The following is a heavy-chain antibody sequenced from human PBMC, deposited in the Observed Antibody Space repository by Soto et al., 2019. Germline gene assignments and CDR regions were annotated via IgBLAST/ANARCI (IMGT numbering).Heavy chain of an antibody. D-gene: IGHD2-2*01. CDR3: AKDSLTPFVLVPIQ. CDR1: GFTFSTYA. Sequence: GGSLRLSCAASGFTFSTYAMHWVRQAPGKGLEWVAVISKDGSNKYYADSVKGRFTISRDNSKNTLYLQMNSLRAEDTAVYYCAKDSLTPFVLVPIQWGQGTLVTVSS. J-gene: IGHJ4*02. V-gene: IGHV3-30*18. CDR2: ISKDGSNK.